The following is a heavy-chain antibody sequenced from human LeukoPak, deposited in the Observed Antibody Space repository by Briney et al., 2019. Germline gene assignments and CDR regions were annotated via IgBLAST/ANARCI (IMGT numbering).Heavy chain of an antibody. D-gene: IGHD3-10*01. CDR2: ISAYNGNT. CDR3: ARDALLLWFGELLPDLIFDY. CDR1: GYTFTSYG. J-gene: IGHJ4*02. V-gene: IGHV1-18*01. Sequence: ASVKVSCEASGYTFTSYGISWVRQAPGQGLEWMGWISAYNGNTNYAQKLQGRVTMTTDTSTSTAYMELRSLRSDDTAVYYCARDALLLWFGELLPDLIFDYWGQGTLVTVSS.